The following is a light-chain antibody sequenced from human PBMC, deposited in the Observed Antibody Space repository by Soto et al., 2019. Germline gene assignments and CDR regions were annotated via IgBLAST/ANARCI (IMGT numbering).Light chain of an antibody. J-gene: IGKJ1*01. V-gene: IGKV3-20*01. CDR1: QSVSSTS. CDR2: GAS. Sequence: LLTQSPGTLSLSPGEGGALSCRASQSVSSTSLAWYQQKAGQAPRLLIYGASNRAAGIPDRFSGSGSGADFTLTITRLEPEDSAVYYCQHYGSSRWMFGQGTKVEVK. CDR3: QHYGSSRWM.